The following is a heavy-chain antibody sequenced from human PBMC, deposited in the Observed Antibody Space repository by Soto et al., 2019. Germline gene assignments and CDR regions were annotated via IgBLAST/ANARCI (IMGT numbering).Heavy chain of an antibody. J-gene: IGHJ6*02. V-gene: IGHV5-51*01. CDR1: GYSFTSYW. CDR3: ARYEQLVSFYYYDMDV. CDR2: IYPGDSDT. D-gene: IGHD6-6*01. Sequence: PGESLKISCKGSGYSFTSYWIGWVRQMPGKGLEWMGIIYPGDSDTRYSPSFQGQVTISADKSISTAYLQWSSLKASDTAIYYCARYEQLVSFYYYDMDVWGQGTTVTVSS.